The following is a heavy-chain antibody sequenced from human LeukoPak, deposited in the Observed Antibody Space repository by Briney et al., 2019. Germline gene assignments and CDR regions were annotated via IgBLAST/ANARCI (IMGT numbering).Heavy chain of an antibody. Sequence: SETLSLTCTVSGGSISTSGYYWGWIRQPPGKGLEWIGNIYHSGSTYYNPSLKSRVSISVDTSKNQFSLNLSSVTAADTAVYYCARGDITMVRGVRDNWFDPWGQGTLVTVSS. CDR3: ARGDITMVRGVRDNWFDP. CDR1: GGSISTSGYY. D-gene: IGHD3-10*01. CDR2: IYHSGST. V-gene: IGHV4-39*07. J-gene: IGHJ5*02.